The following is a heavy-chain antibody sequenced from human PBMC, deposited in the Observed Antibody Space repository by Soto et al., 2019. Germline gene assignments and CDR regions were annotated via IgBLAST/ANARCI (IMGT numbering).Heavy chain of an antibody. CDR1: GFMFSDYY. CDR3: ARSLGLAAAGGLDN. J-gene: IGHJ4*02. Sequence: PGRSLRLSCAASGFMFSDYYMSWIRQAPGKGLEWVSFISGSGGHTHYADSAKGRFTISRDSAQNSVSLQMNSLRAEDTGVYYCARSLGLAAAGGLDNWGQGALVTVSS. V-gene: IGHV3-11*06. D-gene: IGHD6-13*01. CDR2: ISGSGGHT.